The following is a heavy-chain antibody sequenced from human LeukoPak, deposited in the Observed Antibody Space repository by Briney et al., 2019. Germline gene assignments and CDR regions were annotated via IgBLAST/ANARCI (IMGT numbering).Heavy chain of an antibody. Sequence: GGSLRLSCVASGFTFSHYYMSWVRQAPGQGLEWVAHTNQDGSVEFHVDSVKGRFTISRDNAKNSLYLQMNSLRAEDTALYYCARGGGSGSYGYMDVWGKGTTVTVSS. V-gene: IGHV3-7*03. CDR1: GFTFSHYY. D-gene: IGHD3-10*01. CDR3: ARGGGSGSYGYMDV. J-gene: IGHJ6*03. CDR2: TNQDGSVE.